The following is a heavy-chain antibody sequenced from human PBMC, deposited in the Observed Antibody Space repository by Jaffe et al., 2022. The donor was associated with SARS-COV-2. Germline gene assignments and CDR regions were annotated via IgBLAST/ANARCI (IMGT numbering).Heavy chain of an antibody. CDR1: GFTFSSYE. D-gene: IGHD5-18*01. CDR2: ISSSGSTI. V-gene: IGHV3-48*03. J-gene: IGHJ4*02. Sequence: EVQLVESGGGLVQPGGSLRLSCAASGFTFSSYEMNWVRQAPGKGLEWVSYISSSGSTIYYADSVKGRFTISRDNAKNSLYLQMNSLRAEDTAVYYCARVATIQLWLFFDYWGQGTLVTVSS. CDR3: ARVATIQLWLFFDY.